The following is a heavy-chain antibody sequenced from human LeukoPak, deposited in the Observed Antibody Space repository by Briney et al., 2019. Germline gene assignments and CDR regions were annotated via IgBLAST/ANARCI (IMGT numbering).Heavy chain of an antibody. V-gene: IGHV1-2*02. Sequence: ASVKVSCKASQYTFTAYYIHWVRQAPGHGLEWTGWINPNSGGTNYAQKFQGRVTMTRDTSISTAYMELSRLRPDDTAVFYCARAAPVAHFDYWGQGTLVTVSS. CDR2: INPNSGGT. J-gene: IGHJ4*02. CDR3: ARAAPVAHFDY. CDR1: QYTFTAYY. D-gene: IGHD2-2*01.